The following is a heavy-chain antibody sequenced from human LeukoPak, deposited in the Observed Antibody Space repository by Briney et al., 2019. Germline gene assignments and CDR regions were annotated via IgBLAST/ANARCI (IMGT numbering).Heavy chain of an antibody. Sequence: GGSLRLSCAASGFTFSSYSMNWVRQAPGKGLEWISYISSSGSTINYADSVKGRFTVSRDSAKNSLYLQMNSLRDEDTAVYYCARDRDSGDYTAAPGDYWDQGTLVTVSS. CDR3: ARDRDSGDYTAAPGDY. CDR1: GFTFSSYS. D-gene: IGHD4-17*01. CDR2: ISSSGSTI. V-gene: IGHV3-48*02. J-gene: IGHJ4*02.